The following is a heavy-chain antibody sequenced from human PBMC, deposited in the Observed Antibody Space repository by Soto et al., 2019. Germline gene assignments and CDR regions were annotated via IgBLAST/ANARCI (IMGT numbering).Heavy chain of an antibody. CDR1: GFTFSSYA. CDR2: ISGSGGST. V-gene: IGHV3-23*01. D-gene: IGHD1-1*01. CDR3: AKDSTDWNSYYYMDV. J-gene: IGHJ6*03. Sequence: GGSLRLSCAASGFTFSSYAMSWVRQAPGKGLEWVSAISGSGGSTYYADSVKGRFTISRDNSKNTLYLQMNSLRAEDTAVYYCAKDSTDWNSYYYMDVWGKGTTVTVSS.